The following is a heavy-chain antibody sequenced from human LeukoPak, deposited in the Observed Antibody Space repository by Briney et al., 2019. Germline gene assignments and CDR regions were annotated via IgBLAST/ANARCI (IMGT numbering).Heavy chain of an antibody. V-gene: IGHV5-51*01. D-gene: IGHD3-10*01. J-gene: IGHJ3*02. CDR1: GYSFTSYW. CDR3: ARSLFPDYYGSGDDAFDI. Sequence: GESLKISCKGPGYSFTSYWIGWVRQMPGKGLEWMGIIYPGDSDTRYSPSFQGQVTISADKSISTAYLQWSSLKASDTAMYYCARSLFPDYYGSGDDAFDIWGQGTMVTVSS. CDR2: IYPGDSDT.